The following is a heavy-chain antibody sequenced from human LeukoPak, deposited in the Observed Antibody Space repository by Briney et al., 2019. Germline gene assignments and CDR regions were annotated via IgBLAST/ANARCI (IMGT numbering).Heavy chain of an antibody. Sequence: ASVKVSCKASGYTFTSYDINWVRQATGQGLEWMGWMNPNSGNTGCAQKFQGRVTITRNTSISTAYMELSSLRSEDTAVYYCARASGYYGSDWFDSWGQGTLVTVSS. V-gene: IGHV1-8*03. CDR1: GYTFTSYD. J-gene: IGHJ5*01. D-gene: IGHD3-10*01. CDR3: ARASGYYGSDWFDS. CDR2: MNPNSGNT.